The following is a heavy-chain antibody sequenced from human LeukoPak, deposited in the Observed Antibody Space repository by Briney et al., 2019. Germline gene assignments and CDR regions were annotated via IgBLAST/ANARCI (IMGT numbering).Heavy chain of an antibody. V-gene: IGHV3-21*01. D-gene: IGHD2-15*01. CDR3: ASFGFCSGGSCYLTRAAFDI. Sequence: GGSLRLSCAASGFTFSSYSMNWVRQAPGKGLEWVSSISSSSSYIYYADSVKGRFTISRDNAENSLYLQMNSLRAEDTAVYYCASFGFCSGGSCYLTRAAFDIWGQGTMVTVSS. J-gene: IGHJ3*02. CDR2: ISSSSSYI. CDR1: GFTFSSYS.